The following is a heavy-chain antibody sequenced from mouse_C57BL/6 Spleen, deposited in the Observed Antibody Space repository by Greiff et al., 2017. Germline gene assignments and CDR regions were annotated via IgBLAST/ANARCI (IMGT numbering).Heavy chain of an antibody. CDR3: GRGTTVVPTGYFDV. J-gene: IGHJ1*03. Sequence: QVQLQQPGAELVKPGASVKLSCKASGYTFTSYWMHWVKQRPGQGLEWIGMIHPNSGSTNYNEKFKSKATLTVDKSSSTAYMQLSSLTSEDSAVYYCGRGTTVVPTGYFDVLGTGTTVTVSS. CDR2: IHPNSGST. D-gene: IGHD1-1*01. V-gene: IGHV1-64*01. CDR1: GYTFTSYW.